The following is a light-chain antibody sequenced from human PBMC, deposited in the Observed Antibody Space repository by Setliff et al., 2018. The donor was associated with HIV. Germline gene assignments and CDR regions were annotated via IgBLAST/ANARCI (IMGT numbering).Light chain of an antibody. V-gene: IGLV2-14*03. CDR1: SGDIGGSNY. CDR2: DVT. J-gene: IGLJ1*01. Sequence: QSALTQPASVSGSPGQSITISCTGTSGDIGGSNYVSWYQQHPGKAPKLMIYDVTHRPSGVSVRFSGSKSGNTASLTISGLQAEDEADYYCSSYTSTTTLYVFGSGTQLTVL. CDR3: SSYTSTTTLYV.